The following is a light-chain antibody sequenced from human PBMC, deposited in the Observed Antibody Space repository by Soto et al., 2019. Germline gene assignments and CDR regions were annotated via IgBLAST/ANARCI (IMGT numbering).Light chain of an antibody. Sequence: QSVLTQPPSASGTPGQRVTISCSGSSSNIGSNTVTWYLQLPGTAPKLLIHSNNQRPSGVPDRFSGSKSGTSASLAISGLQSEDEAHYYCAVWDDGLNGQVVFGGGTKLTVL. CDR1: SSNIGSNT. CDR2: SNN. V-gene: IGLV1-44*01. J-gene: IGLJ2*01. CDR3: AVWDDGLNGQVV.